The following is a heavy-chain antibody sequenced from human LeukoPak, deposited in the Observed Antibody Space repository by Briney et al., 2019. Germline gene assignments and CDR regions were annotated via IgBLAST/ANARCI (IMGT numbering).Heavy chain of an antibody. CDR2: ISAYNGNT. V-gene: IGHV1-18*01. CDR3: ARVPPFWSGCSIRPYYFDY. J-gene: IGHJ4*02. CDR1: GYTFTSYG. D-gene: IGHD3-3*01. Sequence: ASVNVSCKASGYTFTSYGISWVRQAPGQGLEWVGLISAYNGNTNYAQKLQGSVTMTTDTSTSTAYMELRSLRSDVTAVYYCARVPPFWSGCSIRPYYFDYWGQGTLVTVSS.